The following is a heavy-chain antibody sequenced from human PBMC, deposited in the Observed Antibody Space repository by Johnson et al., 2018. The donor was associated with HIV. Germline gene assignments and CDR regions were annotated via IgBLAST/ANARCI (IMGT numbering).Heavy chain of an antibody. Sequence: VQLVESGGGVVRPGGSLRLSCAASGFTFDDYGMSWVRQAPGKGLEWVSAIKWKGGSTDYADSVKGRFTISRDNAKKSLYLQMNSLRAEDTALYYCARVNSAAAFDIWGKGTMVTVSS. CDR1: GFTFDDYG. V-gene: IGHV3-20*04. J-gene: IGHJ3*02. D-gene: IGHD1-1*01. CDR2: IKWKGGST. CDR3: ARVNSAAAFDI.